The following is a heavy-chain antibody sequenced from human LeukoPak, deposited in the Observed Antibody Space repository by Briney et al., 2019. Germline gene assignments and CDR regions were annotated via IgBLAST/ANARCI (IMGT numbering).Heavy chain of an antibody. Sequence: ASVKVSCKASGYIFTGYYMHWVRQAPGQGLEWRGWINPNSGGTNYAQKFQGRVTMTRDTSISTAYMELSRLRSDDTAVYYCARDGPRVSSGYYYGMDVWGQGTTVTVSS. CDR1: GYIFTGYY. D-gene: IGHD3-22*01. V-gene: IGHV1-2*02. CDR3: ARDGPRVSSGYYYGMDV. J-gene: IGHJ6*02. CDR2: INPNSGGT.